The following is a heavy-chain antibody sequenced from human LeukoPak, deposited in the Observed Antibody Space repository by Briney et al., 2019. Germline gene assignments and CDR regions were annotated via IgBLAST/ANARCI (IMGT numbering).Heavy chain of an antibody. D-gene: IGHD3-9*01. V-gene: IGHV3-7*03. CDR1: GLTFTNYW. Sequence: GGSLRLSCAASGLTFTNYWMTWVRQAPGKRLEWLADIKPDETEKYYIDSVKGRFTISRDNAKNSLFLQMNSLRAEDTAVYYCARGYDILTGYPHYFDYWGQGTLVTVSS. J-gene: IGHJ4*02. CDR2: IKPDETEK. CDR3: ARGYDILTGYPHYFDY.